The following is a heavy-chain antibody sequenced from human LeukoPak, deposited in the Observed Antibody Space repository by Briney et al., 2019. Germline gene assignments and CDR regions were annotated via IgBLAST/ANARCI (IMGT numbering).Heavy chain of an antibody. Sequence: SETLSLTCTVSGGSISSSSYYWGWIRQPPGKGLEWIGSIYYSGSTYYNPSLKSRVTISVDTSKNQFSLKLSSVTAADTAVYYCARSASSGYYYNWYFDYWGQGTLVTVSS. CDR2: IYYSGST. D-gene: IGHD3-22*01. CDR1: GGSISSSSYY. V-gene: IGHV4-39*07. J-gene: IGHJ4*02. CDR3: ARSASSGYYYNWYFDY.